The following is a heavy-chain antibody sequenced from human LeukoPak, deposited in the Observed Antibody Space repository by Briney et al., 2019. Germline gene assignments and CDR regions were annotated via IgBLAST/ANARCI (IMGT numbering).Heavy chain of an antibody. CDR3: ARAVEMASIEVGY. Sequence: GGSLRLSCAASGFTFSDYYMSWIRQAPGKGLEWVSYISSSRATIYYADSVKGRFTISRDNAKNSLFLQMNSLRAEDTAVYYCARAVEMASIEVGYWGQGTLVTVSS. CDR1: GFTFSDYY. D-gene: IGHD5-24*01. V-gene: IGHV3-11*04. J-gene: IGHJ4*02. CDR2: ISSSRATI.